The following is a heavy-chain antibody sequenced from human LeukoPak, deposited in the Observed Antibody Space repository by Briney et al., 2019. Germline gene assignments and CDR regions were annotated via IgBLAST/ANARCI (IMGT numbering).Heavy chain of an antibody. CDR1: GGSFSGYY. D-gene: IGHD3-22*01. J-gene: IGHJ4*02. CDR2: IYYSGST. CDR3: AREGYDSSYYYYLDY. Sequence: PSETLSLTCAVYGGSFSGYYWSWIRQHPGKGLEWIGNIYYSGSTYYNPSLKSRVTISVDTSKSQFSLKLSSVTAADTAVYYCAREGYDSSYYYYLDYWGQGTLVTVSS. V-gene: IGHV4-31*11.